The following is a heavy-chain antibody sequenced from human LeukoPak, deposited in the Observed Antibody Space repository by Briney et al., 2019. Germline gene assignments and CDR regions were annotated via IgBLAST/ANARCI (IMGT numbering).Heavy chain of an antibody. Sequence: SETLSLTCTVSGGSISSGSYYWSWIRQPAGTGLEWIGRVYTSGSTNYNPSLKSRVTISVDTSKNQFSLKLSSVTAADTAVYYCARDDYAGYYYYYMDVWGKGTTVTVSS. CDR1: GGSISSGSYY. D-gene: IGHD2-2*01. V-gene: IGHV4-61*02. J-gene: IGHJ6*03. CDR2: VYTSGST. CDR3: ARDDYAGYYYYYMDV.